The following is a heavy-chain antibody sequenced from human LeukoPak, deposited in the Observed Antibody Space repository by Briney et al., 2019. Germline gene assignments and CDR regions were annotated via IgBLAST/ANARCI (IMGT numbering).Heavy chain of an antibody. J-gene: IGHJ6*02. Sequence: ASVKVSCKASAFTFTNYGFSWVRQAPGQGLEWLGWISAYNGKTNYTQKLQGRVTMTTDTSTSTAYMELRSLRSDDTAVYYCARGVYFGSGIDYFYGMDVWGQGTKVTVSS. CDR1: AFTFTNYG. D-gene: IGHD3-10*01. V-gene: IGHV1-18*01. CDR3: ARGVYFGSGIDYFYGMDV. CDR2: ISAYNGKT.